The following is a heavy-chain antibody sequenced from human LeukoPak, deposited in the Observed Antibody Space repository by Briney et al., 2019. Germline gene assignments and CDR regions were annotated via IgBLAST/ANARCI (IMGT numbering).Heavy chain of an antibody. Sequence: GGSLRLSCGASGFTFSTHAMSWVRQAPGKGLDWVSATSGDGDTTYYADSVKGRFTISRDNSKNTVYLQMNSLRAEDTAVYYCANQYPGWGQGTLVTVSS. CDR1: GFTFSTHA. V-gene: IGHV3-23*01. J-gene: IGHJ4*02. CDR2: TSGDGDTT. CDR3: ANQYPG. D-gene: IGHD4-11*01.